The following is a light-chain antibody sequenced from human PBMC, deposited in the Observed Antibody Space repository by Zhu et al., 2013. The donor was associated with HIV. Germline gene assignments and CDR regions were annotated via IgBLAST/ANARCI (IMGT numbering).Light chain of an antibody. V-gene: IGKV3-15*01. CDR2: GAS. CDR3: QQYDNLPPLT. Sequence: MTQSPAILSVSPGERATLSCRASQSVSSNLAWYQQKPGQAPRLLIYGASTRATGIPARFSGSGSGTEFTLTISSLQSEDFATYYCQQYDNLPPLTFGGGTKVEIK. CDR1: QSVSSN. J-gene: IGKJ4*01.